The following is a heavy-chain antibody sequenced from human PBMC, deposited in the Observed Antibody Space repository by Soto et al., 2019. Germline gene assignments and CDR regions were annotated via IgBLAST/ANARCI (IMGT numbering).Heavy chain of an antibody. D-gene: IGHD6-13*01. J-gene: IGHJ4*02. Sequence: EVQLVESGGGLVQPGRSLRLSCAASGFTFDDYAMHSVRQAPGKGLEWVSGLSRNSGSIGYADSVKGRFTISRDNAKSSLYLQMISLRAEDTALYYCAKDLIAAAGTLFFAFGYWGEGTLVTVAS. CDR1: GFTFDDYA. CDR3: AKDLIAAAGTLFFAFGY. CDR2: LSRNSGSI. V-gene: IGHV3-9*01.